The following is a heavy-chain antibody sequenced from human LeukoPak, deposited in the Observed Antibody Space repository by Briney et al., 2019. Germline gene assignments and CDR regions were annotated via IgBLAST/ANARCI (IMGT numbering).Heavy chain of an antibody. CDR3: AVHLPGDYLDR. CDR2: MNPDSGNT. V-gene: IGHV1-8*01. J-gene: IGHJ4*02. CDR1: GYAFNIYD. Sequence: ASVRVSCKAPGYAFNIYDINWVRQATGQGLEWMGWMNPDSGNTGFAQKFQGRVTMTRNTSITTAYMELSSLRFEDTAVYYCAVHLPGDYLDRWGQGTLDTVSS.